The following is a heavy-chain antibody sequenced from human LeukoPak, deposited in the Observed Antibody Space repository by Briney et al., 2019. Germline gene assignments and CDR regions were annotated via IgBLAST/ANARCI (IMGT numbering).Heavy chain of an antibody. Sequence: ASVKVSCKASGYTFTSHDINWVRQATGQRLEWMGWMNPNSGNTGYAQKFQGRVTMTRNNAIRTAYMELSSLRSEDTAVYYCAKQLGYCSDGSCYFPYWGQGTLVTVSS. CDR3: AKQLGYCSDGSCYFPY. CDR1: GYTFTSHD. D-gene: IGHD2-15*01. V-gene: IGHV1-8*01. CDR2: MNPNSGNT. J-gene: IGHJ4*02.